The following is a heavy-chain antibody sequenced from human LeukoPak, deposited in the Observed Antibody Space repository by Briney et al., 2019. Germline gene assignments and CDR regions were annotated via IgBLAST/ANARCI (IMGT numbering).Heavy chain of an antibody. J-gene: IGHJ4*02. CDR3: ATCIAVAGTYDY. D-gene: IGHD6-19*01. CDR1: GFTFSSYA. Sequence: PGGSLTLSCAASGFTFSSYAMSWVRQAPGKGLAWVSAISGSGGSTYYADSVKGRFTISRDNSKNTLYLQMNSLRAEDTAVYYCATCIAVAGTYDYWGQGTRVTVSS. V-gene: IGHV3-23*01. CDR2: ISGSGGST.